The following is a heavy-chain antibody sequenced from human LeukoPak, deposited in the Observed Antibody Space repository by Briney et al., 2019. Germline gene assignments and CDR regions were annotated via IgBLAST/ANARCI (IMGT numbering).Heavy chain of an antibody. CDR2: INHSGST. CDR1: GGSFSGYY. Sequence: SETLSLTCAVYGGSFSGYYWSWIRQPPGKGLEWIGEINHSGSTNYNPSLKSRVTISVDTSKNQFSLKLSSVTAADTAVYYCARAFGFLFYYYYMDVWGEGTTVTVSS. D-gene: IGHD3-10*01. CDR3: ARAFGFLFYYYYMDV. V-gene: IGHV4-34*01. J-gene: IGHJ6*03.